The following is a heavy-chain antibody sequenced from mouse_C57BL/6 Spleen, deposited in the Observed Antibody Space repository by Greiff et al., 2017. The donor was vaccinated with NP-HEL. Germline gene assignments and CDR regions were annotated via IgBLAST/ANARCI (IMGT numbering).Heavy chain of an antibody. V-gene: IGHV1-82*01. J-gene: IGHJ1*03. CDR1: GYAFSSSW. D-gene: IGHD2-1*01. CDR3: AREGNYGNSHWYFDV. CDR2: IYPGDGDT. Sequence: QVQLQQSGPELVKPGASVKISCKASGYAFSSSWMNWVKQRPGKGLEWIGRIYPGDGDTNYNGKFKGKATLTADKSSSTAYMQLSSLTSEDSAVYFGAREGNYGNSHWYFDVWGTGTTVTVSS.